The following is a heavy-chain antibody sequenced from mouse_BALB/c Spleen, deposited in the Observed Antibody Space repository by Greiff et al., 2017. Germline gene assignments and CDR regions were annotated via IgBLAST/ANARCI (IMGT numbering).Heavy chain of an antibody. Sequence: EVQLVESGGGLVQPGGSRKLSCAASGFTFSSFGMHWVRQAPEKGLEWVAYISSGSSTIYYADTVKGRFTISRDNPKNTLFLQMTSLRSEDTAMYYCARGDYYEVFAYWGQGTLVTVSA. CDR2: ISSGSSTI. D-gene: IGHD1-1*01. CDR3: ARGDYYEVFAY. V-gene: IGHV5-17*02. J-gene: IGHJ3*01. CDR1: GFTFSSFG.